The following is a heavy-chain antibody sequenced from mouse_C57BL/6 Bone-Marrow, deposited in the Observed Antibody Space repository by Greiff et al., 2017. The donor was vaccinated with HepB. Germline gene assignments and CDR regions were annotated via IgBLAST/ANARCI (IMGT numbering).Heavy chain of an antibody. CDR2: INPNNGGT. D-gene: IGHD2-1*01. CDR3: ARENGYGNYVLAMDY. CDR1: GYTFTDYY. Sequence: VQLQQSGPELVKPGASVKISCKASGYTFTDYYMNWVKQSHGKSLEWIGDINPNNGGTSYNQKLKGKATLTVDKSSSTAYMELRSLTSEDSAVYYCARENGYGNYVLAMDYWGQGTSVTVSS. V-gene: IGHV1-26*01. J-gene: IGHJ4*01.